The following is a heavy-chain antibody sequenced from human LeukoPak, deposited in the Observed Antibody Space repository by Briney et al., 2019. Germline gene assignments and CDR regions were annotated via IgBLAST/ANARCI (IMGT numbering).Heavy chain of an antibody. D-gene: IGHD5-24*01. V-gene: IGHV4-38-2*01. CDR2: IYHSGST. CDR1: GYSISSGYY. J-gene: IGHJ4*02. CDR3: ARRRVEMATFDY. Sequence: SETLSLTCAVSGYSISSGYYWGWIRQPPGKGLEWIGSIYHSGSTYYNPSLKSRVTISVDTSKNQFSLKLSSVTAAGTAVYYCARRRVEMATFDYWGQGTLVTVSS.